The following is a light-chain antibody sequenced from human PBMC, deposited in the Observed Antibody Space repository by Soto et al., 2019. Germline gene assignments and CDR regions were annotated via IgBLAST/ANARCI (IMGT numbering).Light chain of an antibody. CDR3: SSYTGSSTYVV. V-gene: IGLV2-14*01. CDR2: DVS. Sequence: QSALTQPASVSGSPGQSITISCTGTSSDVGGYNYVSWYQQHPGKAPKLMIYDVSNRPSGVSNRFSGSKSGNMASLTISGLQAEDVADYYCSSYTGSSTYVVFGGGTKLTVL. J-gene: IGLJ2*01. CDR1: SSDVGGYNY.